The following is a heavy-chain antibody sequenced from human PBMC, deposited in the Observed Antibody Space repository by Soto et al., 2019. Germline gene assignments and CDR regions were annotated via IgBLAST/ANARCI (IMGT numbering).Heavy chain of an antibody. J-gene: IGHJ3*02. CDR3: ARVDSSGYTRDVFDI. CDR2: INHSGRT. Sequence: TSETLSLTCAVYGGALSDNYWSWIRQPPGKGLEWIGEINHSGRTNYNPSLKSRVTLSVDTSKNQFSLKLTSVTAADTAVYYCARVDSSGYTRDVFDIWGQGTMVTVSS. CDR1: GGALSDNY. V-gene: IGHV4-34*01. D-gene: IGHD3-22*01.